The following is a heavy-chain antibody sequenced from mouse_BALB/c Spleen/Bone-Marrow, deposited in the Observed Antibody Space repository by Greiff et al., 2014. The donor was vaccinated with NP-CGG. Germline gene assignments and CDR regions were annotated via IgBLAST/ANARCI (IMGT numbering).Heavy chain of an antibody. CDR2: ILPGSGST. CDR1: GYTFSNYW. Sequence: VQLQQSGAELMKPGASVKISCKATGYTFSNYWMEWVKQRPGHGLEWIGEILPGSGSTNYNGKFTGKATFTADTSSNTAYLQLSSLTSADSAVYYCASGDYFDYWGQGTTLTVSS. V-gene: IGHV1-9*01. CDR3: ASGDYFDY. J-gene: IGHJ2*01.